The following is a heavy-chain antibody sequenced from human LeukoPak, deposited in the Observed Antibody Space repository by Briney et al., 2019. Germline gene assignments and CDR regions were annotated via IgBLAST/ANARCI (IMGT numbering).Heavy chain of an antibody. D-gene: IGHD6-13*01. CDR3: ARQSRNDAFDI. Sequence: SETLSLTCTVSGGSISSYYWSWIRQPPGKGLEWIGYIYYSGSTNYNPSLKSRVTISVDTSKNQFPLKLSSVTAADTAVYYCARQSRNDAFDIWGQGTMVTVSS. J-gene: IGHJ3*02. V-gene: IGHV4-59*08. CDR1: GGSISSYY. CDR2: IYYSGST.